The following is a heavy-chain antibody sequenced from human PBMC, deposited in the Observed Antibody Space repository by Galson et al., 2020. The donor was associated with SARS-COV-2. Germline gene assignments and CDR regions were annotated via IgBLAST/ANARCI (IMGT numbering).Heavy chain of an antibody. CDR1: GYTFSNYG. Sequence: ASVKVSCKASGYTFSNYGISWVRQAPGQGLEWMGWISPYNGNTEYAQNFQDRIIMTADTYTTTAYMELRHLRSDDTAVYYCARHCRAWYPGSPFDVWGQGTMVTVAA. V-gene: IGHV1-18*01. J-gene: IGHJ3*01. D-gene: IGHD1-20*01. CDR2: ISPYNGNT. CDR3: ARHCRAWYPGSPFDV.